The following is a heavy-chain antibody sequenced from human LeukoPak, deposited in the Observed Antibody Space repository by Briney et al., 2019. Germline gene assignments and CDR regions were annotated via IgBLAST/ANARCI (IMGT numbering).Heavy chain of an antibody. V-gene: IGHV3-7*05. CDR2: IKQDGSEE. J-gene: IGHJ6*02. CDR3: ARDPYSSTWSYGMDV. CDR1: GFTFSSYW. Sequence: GSLRLSCAASGFTFSSYWMSWVRQAPGKGLEWVANIKQDGSEEVYVDSVKGRFTISRDNAKNSLFLQMNTLRAEDTAVYYCARDPYSSTWSYGMDVWGQGTTVTVSS. D-gene: IGHD6-6*01.